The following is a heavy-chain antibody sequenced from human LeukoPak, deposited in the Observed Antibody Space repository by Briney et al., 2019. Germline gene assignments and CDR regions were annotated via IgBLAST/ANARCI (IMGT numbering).Heavy chain of an antibody. CDR2: IKQDGSEK. D-gene: IGHD1-26*01. J-gene: IGHJ4*02. CDR3: TMIEWERWRG. Sequence: GGSLRLSCAASGFAASGFTFSNYWMNWVRQAPGKGLEWVANIKQDGSEKYYVDSVEGRFTVSRDNTKNSLYLQMNSLRAEDTAVYYCTMIEWERWRGWGQGTLVTVSS. CDR1: GFAASGFTFSNYW. V-gene: IGHV3-7*01.